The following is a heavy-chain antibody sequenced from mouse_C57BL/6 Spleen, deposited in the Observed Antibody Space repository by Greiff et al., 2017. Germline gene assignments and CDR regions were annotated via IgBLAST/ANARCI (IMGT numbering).Heavy chain of an antibody. CDR3: ARHDYYGSTWFAY. CDR1: GYTFTSYD. CDR2: IYPRDGST. J-gene: IGHJ3*01. V-gene: IGHV1-85*01. Sequence: VKLQESGPELVKPGASVKLSCKASGYTFTSYDINWVKQRPGQGLEWIGWIYPRDGSTKYNEKFKGKATLTVDTSSSTAYMELHSLTSEDSAVYFCARHDYYGSTWFAYWGQGTLVTVSA. D-gene: IGHD1-1*01.